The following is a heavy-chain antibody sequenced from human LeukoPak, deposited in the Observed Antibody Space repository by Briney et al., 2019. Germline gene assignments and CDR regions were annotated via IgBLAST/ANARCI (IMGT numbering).Heavy chain of an antibody. CDR1: GGSISSGDYY. Sequence: SETLSLTCTVSGGSISSGDYYWSWIRQPPGKGLEWIGYIYYSGSTYYNPSLKSRVTISVDTSKNQFSLKLSSVTAADTAVYYCARVGRVIPAARLWGQGTMVTVSS. V-gene: IGHV4-30-4*01. CDR2: IYYSGST. J-gene: IGHJ3*01. D-gene: IGHD2-2*01. CDR3: ARVGRVIPAARL.